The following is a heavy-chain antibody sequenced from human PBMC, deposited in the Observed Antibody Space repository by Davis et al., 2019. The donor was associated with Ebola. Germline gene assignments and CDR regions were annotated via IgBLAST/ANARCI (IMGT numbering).Heavy chain of an antibody. CDR3: ATRIAVAAI. CDR1: GFNFKDYA. J-gene: IGHJ4*02. D-gene: IGHD6-13*01. V-gene: IGHV3-23*01. CDR2: IRADSASS. Sequence: GGSLRLSCITSGFNFKDYAMSWVRQAPGKGLDWVSGIRADSASSYYADSVKGRFTISRDNSKNTLYLQMNSLSAEDTALYFCATRIAVAAIWGQGTLVTVSS.